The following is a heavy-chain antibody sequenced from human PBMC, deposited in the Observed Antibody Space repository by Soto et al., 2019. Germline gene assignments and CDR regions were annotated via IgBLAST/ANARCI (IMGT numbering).Heavy chain of an antibody. Sequence: QLQLQESGPGLVKPSETLSLTCTVSGGSISSSSYYWGWIRQPPGKGLEWIGSIYYSGSTYYNPSLKSRVTISVDTSKNQFSLKLSSVTAADTAVYYCARHSSSAAAGTYNRRYFDYWGQGTLVTVSS. CDR1: GGSISSSSYY. D-gene: IGHD6-13*01. CDR3: ARHSSSAAAGTYNRRYFDY. V-gene: IGHV4-39*01. J-gene: IGHJ4*02. CDR2: IYYSGST.